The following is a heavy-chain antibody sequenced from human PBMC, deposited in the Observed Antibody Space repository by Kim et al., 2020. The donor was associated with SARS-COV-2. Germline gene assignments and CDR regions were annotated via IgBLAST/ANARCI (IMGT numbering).Heavy chain of an antibody. D-gene: IGHD3-10*01. CDR3: ACQFTSYASGSLDRMEDV. Sequence: GGSLRLSCTASGFTFSKYAMSWIRQAPGKGLEWVSSISGSGGSTYYAESVKGRFTSSRENSKNTLYLQTSSLRAEDTAVYYCACQFTSYASGSLDRMEDVWGQGTTVTVSS. CDR1: GFTFSKYA. V-gene: IGHV3-23*01. J-gene: IGHJ6*02. CDR2: ISGSGGST.